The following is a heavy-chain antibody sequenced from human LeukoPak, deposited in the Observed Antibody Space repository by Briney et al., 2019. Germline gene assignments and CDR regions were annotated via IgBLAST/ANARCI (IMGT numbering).Heavy chain of an antibody. V-gene: IGHV3-15*01. CDR1: GFTFSNAW. J-gene: IGHJ4*02. CDR3: TTEDTAMGWLSDY. Sequence: GGSLRLSCAASGFTFSNAWMSWVRQAPGKGLEWVGRIKSKTDGGTTDYAAPVKGRFTISRDDSKNTLYLQMNSLKTEDTAVYYCTTEDTAMGWLSDYWGQGTLVTVSS. D-gene: IGHD5-18*01. CDR2: IKSKTDGGTT.